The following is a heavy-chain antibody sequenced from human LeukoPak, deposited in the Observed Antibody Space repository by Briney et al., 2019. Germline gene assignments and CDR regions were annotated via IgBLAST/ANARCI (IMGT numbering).Heavy chain of an antibody. Sequence: GGSLRLSCAASGFTFSSYSMNWVRQAPGKGLEWVSSISSSSSYIYYADSVKGRFTISRDNAKNSLYLQMNSLRAEDTALYYCAKGSGWDYYYYYMDVWGKGTTVTVSS. CDR3: AKGSGWDYYYYYMDV. J-gene: IGHJ6*03. V-gene: IGHV3-21*04. CDR1: GFTFSSYS. CDR2: ISSSSSYI. D-gene: IGHD1-26*01.